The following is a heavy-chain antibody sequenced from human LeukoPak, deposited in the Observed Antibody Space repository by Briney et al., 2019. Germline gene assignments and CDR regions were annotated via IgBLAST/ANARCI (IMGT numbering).Heavy chain of an antibody. CDR3: ARGGSSGWYGLYYYMDV. J-gene: IGHJ6*03. Sequence: PGGSLRLSCAASGSTFSSYWMSWVRQAPGKGLEWVANIKQDGSEKYYVDSVKGRFTISRDNAKNSLYLQMNSLRAEDTAVYYCARGGSSGWYGLYYYMDVWGKGTTVTVSS. CDR2: IKQDGSEK. D-gene: IGHD6-19*01. CDR1: GSTFSSYW. V-gene: IGHV3-7*01.